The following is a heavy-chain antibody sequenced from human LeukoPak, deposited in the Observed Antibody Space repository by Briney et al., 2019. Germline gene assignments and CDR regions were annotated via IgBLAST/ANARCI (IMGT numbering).Heavy chain of an antibody. J-gene: IGHJ3*02. V-gene: IGHV4-59*01. CDR3: ARDDVAFTGAFDI. CDR2: IYYSGST. Sequence: SETLSLTCSVSGGAINNYWWNWIRQPLRKGREWIGYIYYSGSTSYNPSLTSRLTISVDTSLNQFSLTLNSVTAADTAVEYCARDDVAFTGAFDIWGQGTMVTVSS. CDR1: GGAINNYW. D-gene: IGHD3-10*01.